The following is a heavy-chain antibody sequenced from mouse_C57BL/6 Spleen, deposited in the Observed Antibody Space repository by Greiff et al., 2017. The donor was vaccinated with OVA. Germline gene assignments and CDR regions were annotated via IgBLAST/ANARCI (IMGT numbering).Heavy chain of an antibody. J-gene: IGHJ2*01. V-gene: IGHV1-82*01. D-gene: IGHD2-2*01. CDR2: IYPGDGDT. CDR3: ARELLWLRRGYFDY. Sequence: VQLQQSGPELVKPGASVKISCKASGYAFSSSWMNWVKQRPGKGLEWIGRIYPGDGDTNYNGKFKGKATLTADKSSSTAYMQLSSLTSEDSAVYFCARELLWLRRGYFDYWGQGTTLTVAS. CDR1: GYAFSSSW.